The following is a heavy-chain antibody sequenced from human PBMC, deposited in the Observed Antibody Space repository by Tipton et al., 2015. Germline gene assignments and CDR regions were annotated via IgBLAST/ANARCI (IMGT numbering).Heavy chain of an antibody. V-gene: IGHV4-34*01. J-gene: IGHJ4*02. CDR3: GRGAGNSSTWDFDY. CDR2: ISHSEGT. Sequence: TLSLTCAVYGGSFSGYYWSWIRQPPGKGLEWIGEISHSEGTNYNPSLKSRVTISLNTSKNQVSLKVTSVTAADTAVYYCGRGAGNSSTWDFDYWGQGSLVTVSS. D-gene: IGHD6-13*01. CDR1: GGSFSGYY.